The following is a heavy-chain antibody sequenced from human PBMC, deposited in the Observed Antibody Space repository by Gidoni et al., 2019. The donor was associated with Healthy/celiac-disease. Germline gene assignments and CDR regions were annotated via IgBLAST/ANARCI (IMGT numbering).Heavy chain of an antibody. Sequence: QVQLQESGPGLVKPSQTLSLTCTVSGGSISSGGYYWSWIRQHPGKGLEWIWYIYYSGRNYYNPSLKSRVTISVDTSKNQFSLKLSSGTAAETAGYYCATYGDYGGASGFDYWGQGTLVTVSS. V-gene: IGHV4-31*03. CDR2: IYYSGRN. CDR3: ATYGDYGGASGFDY. CDR1: GGSISSGGYY. J-gene: IGHJ4*02. D-gene: IGHD4-17*01.